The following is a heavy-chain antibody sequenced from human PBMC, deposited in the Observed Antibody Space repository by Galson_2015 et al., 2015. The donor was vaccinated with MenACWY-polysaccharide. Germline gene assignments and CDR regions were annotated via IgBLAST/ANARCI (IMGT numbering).Heavy chain of an antibody. CDR1: GFTFSSYA. V-gene: IGHV3-23*01. CDR3: AKKRIARPYYGMDV. Sequence: SLRLSCAASGFTFSSYAMSWVRQAPGKGLEWVSAISGSGGSTYYADSVKGRFTISRDNSKNTLYLQMNSLRAEDTAVYYCAKKRIARPYYGMDVWGQGTTVTVSS. J-gene: IGHJ6*02. CDR2: ISGSGGST. D-gene: IGHD2-15*01.